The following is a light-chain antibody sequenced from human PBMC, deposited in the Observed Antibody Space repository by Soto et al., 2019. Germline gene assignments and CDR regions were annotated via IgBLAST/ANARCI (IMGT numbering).Light chain of an antibody. Sequence: DIHMSQSPSAMSASVGYRVTITCGASQGISSWLAWYQQKPVKAPKILIYAASSLQSGVPSRFSGSGSGTDFTLTISGLQPEDFESYYCQQANSFPITFGQGTRLEIK. J-gene: IGKJ5*01. CDR2: AAS. CDR1: QGISSW. CDR3: QQANSFPIT. V-gene: IGKV1-12*01.